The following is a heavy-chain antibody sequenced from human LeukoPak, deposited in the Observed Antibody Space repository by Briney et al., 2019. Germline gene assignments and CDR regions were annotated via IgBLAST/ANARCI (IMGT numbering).Heavy chain of an antibody. Sequence: ASVKVSCKASGYTFTSYDINWVRQATGQGLEWMGWMNSDSGDPGYAQKFQGRVTITMNTSISTAYMELSSLGSEDTAVYYCARDNFDSSGANAFDIWGQGTMVTVSS. V-gene: IGHV1-8*03. CDR3: ARDNFDSSGANAFDI. J-gene: IGHJ3*02. D-gene: IGHD3-22*01. CDR2: MNSDSGDP. CDR1: GYTFTSYD.